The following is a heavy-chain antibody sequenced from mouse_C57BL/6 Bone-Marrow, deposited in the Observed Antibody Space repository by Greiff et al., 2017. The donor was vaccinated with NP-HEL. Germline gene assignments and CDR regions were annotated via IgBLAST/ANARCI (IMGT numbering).Heavy chain of an antibody. J-gene: IGHJ2*01. CDR3: AGGTYYYGSVDY. CDR1: GYTFTDYY. V-gene: IGHV1-19*01. Sequence: VQLQQSGPVLVKPGASVKMSCKASGYTFTDYYMNWVKQSHGKSLEWIGVINPYNGGTSYNQKFKGKATLTVDKSSSTAYMELNSLTSEDSAVYYCAGGTYYYGSVDYWGQGTTLTVSS. D-gene: IGHD1-1*01. CDR2: INPYNGGT.